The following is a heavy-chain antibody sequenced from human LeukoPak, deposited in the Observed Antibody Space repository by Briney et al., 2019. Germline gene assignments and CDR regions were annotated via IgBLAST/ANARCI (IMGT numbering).Heavy chain of an antibody. Sequence: PSETLSLTCTVSGGSISSYYWSWIRQPPGKGLEWIGYIYYSGSTNYNPSLKSRVTISVDTSKNQFSLRLSSVTAADTAVYYCARVYDRSSYYYYLDYWGQGTLVTVSS. J-gene: IGHJ4*02. CDR3: ARVYDRSSYYYYLDY. CDR1: GGSISSYY. V-gene: IGHV4-59*01. CDR2: IYYSGST. D-gene: IGHD3-22*01.